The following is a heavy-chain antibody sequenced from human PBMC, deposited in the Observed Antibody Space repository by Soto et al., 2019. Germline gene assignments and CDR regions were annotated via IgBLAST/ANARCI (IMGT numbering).Heavy chain of an antibody. CDR2: ISYDGSNK. D-gene: IGHD6-19*01. CDR1: GFTFISYG. CDR3: VAGQYFFDY. J-gene: IGHJ4*02. Sequence: PGGSLRLSCAASGFTFISYGMQWVRQAPGKGLEWVAVISYDGSNKYYADSVKDRFTISRDNSKKTLYLQMNSLRADDTAVYYCVAGQYFFDYCGQGTLVTVSS. V-gene: IGHV3-30*03.